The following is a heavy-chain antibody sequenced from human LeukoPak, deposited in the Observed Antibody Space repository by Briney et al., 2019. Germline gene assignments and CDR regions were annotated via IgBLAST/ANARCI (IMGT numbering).Heavy chain of an antibody. CDR2: IIPIFGTA. CDR3: AREEIGITGNYFYY. V-gene: IGHV1-69*05. CDR1: GYTFTSYG. Sequence: SVKVSCKASGYTFTSYGISWVRQAPGQGLEWMGGIIPIFGTANYAQKFQGRVTITTDESTSTAYMELSSLRSEDTAVYYCAREEIGITGNYFYYWGQGTLVTVSS. J-gene: IGHJ4*02. D-gene: IGHD1-20*01.